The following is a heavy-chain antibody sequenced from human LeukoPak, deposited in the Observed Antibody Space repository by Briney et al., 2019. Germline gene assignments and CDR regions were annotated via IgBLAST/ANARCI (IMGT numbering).Heavy chain of an antibody. CDR3: AKDSVTTLDY. Sequence: GKSLRLSCAASGFTFSSYAMHWVRQAPDKGLEWVAVISYDGSSEYFAKSVKGRFTISRDNSKNTLYLQMNSLRTEDTAVYYCAKDSVTTLDYWGQGTLVTVSS. CDR2: ISYDGSSE. D-gene: IGHD4-17*01. V-gene: IGHV3-30*18. CDR1: GFTFSSYA. J-gene: IGHJ4*02.